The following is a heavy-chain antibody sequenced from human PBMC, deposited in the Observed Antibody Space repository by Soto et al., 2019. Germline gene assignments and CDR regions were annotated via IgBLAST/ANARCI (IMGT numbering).Heavy chain of an antibody. J-gene: IGHJ4*02. CDR2: INAGNGNT. V-gene: IGHV1-3*01. Sequence: QVQLVQSGAEVKKPGASVKVSCKASGYTFTSYAMHWVRQAPGQRLEWMGWINAGNGNTKYSQKFQGRVTITRDTSASTPYRELSTLRSEETAVYSIASGVRLYYFNYRGQGTLVTASS. CDR1: GYTFTSYA. CDR3: ASGVRLYYFNY. D-gene: IGHD2-8*01.